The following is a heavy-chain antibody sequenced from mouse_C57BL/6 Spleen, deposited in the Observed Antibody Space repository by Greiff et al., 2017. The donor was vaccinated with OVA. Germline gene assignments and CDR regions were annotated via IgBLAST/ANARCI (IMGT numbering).Heavy chain of an antibody. D-gene: IGHD4-1*01. CDR1: GYSITSGYY. CDR3: ARGYHCKGANCNYFDY. J-gene: IGHJ2*01. CDR2: ISYDGSN. V-gene: IGHV3-6*01. Sequence: EVQLQQSGPGLVKPSQSLSLTCSVTGYSITSGYYWNWIRQSPGNKLEWMGYISYDGSNNYNPPLKNRISITRDTSNNQVFRKLSSVTTEDTATYYCARGYHCKGANCNYFDYWGQGTTLTVSS.